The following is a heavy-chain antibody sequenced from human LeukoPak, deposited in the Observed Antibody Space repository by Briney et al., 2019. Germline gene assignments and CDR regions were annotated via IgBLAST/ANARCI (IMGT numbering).Heavy chain of an antibody. V-gene: IGHV4-59*01. J-gene: IGHJ4*02. CDR1: GRGTSTYY. D-gene: IGHD5-24*01. CDR3: ASSKRWLPFDY. Sequence: SETLSLTCNVSGRGTSTYYWSWIRQPPGQGLEWIGYIYYSGSTNYNPSLKSRVTISVDTSKNQFSLKLSSVTAADAAVYYCASSKRWLPFDYWGQGTLVTVSS. CDR2: IYYSGST.